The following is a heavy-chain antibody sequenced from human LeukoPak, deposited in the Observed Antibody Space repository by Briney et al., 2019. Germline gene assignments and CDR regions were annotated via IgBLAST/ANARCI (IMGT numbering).Heavy chain of an antibody. V-gene: IGHV3-7*01. CDR3: ADLGTSD. CDR1: GFTFSNYA. J-gene: IGHJ4*02. D-gene: IGHD1-7*01. Sequence: SGGSLRLSCAGSGFTFSNYAMTWVRQAPGTGLEWVATINSDGSAKYHVDSVKGRFTISRDNAKNLVYLQMSILRAEDTAVYYCADLGTSDCGQGTLVTVSS. CDR2: INSDGSAK.